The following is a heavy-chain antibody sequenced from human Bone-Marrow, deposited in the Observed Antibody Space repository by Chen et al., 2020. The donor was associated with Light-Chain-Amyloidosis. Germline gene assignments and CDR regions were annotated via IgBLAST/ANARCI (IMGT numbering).Heavy chain of an antibody. Sequence: QLQLQESGPGLVEPSQTLSLTCTVSGASIISSEYYWGWMRQAPGKGLEWIGSIFRGDITYYTSSLKSRVTLAVDTSNNHISLRLRSVTAGDTAIYYWARGPSEVEWGVVKSAFAFDFWGQGTMVTVSS. V-gene: IGHV4-39*07. J-gene: IGHJ3*01. CDR3: ARGPSEVEWGVVKSAFAFDF. CDR2: IFRGDIT. CDR1: GASIISSEYY. D-gene: IGHD2-21*01.